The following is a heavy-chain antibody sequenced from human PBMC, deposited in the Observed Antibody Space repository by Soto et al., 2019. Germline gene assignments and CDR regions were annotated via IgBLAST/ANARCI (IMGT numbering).Heavy chain of an antibody. CDR1: GGTFCSYT. V-gene: IGHV1-69*02. CDR3: ARGKADSSATQRGEVFDY. CDR2: IIPILVIA. D-gene: IGHD3-22*01. Sequence: QVQLVQSGAEVKKPGSSVKVSCQASGGTFCSYTISWVRQAPGQGLEWLGRIIPILVIANYAQKFQGRVTITADQSTSTAYMELSSLISEDTAVYYWARGKADSSATQRGEVFDYWGQGTLVTVSS. J-gene: IGHJ4*02.